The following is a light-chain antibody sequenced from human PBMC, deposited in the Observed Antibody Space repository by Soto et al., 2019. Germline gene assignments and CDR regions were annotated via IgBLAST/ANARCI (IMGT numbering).Light chain of an antibody. Sequence: DIQLTQSPSPLSASVGDRVAITCLASQSISTYLNWYQQKPGKAPKVLIYAASNLQSGVPPRFSGSGSGADFTLTISSLQPEDVATYFCQQSYRTPITFGQGTRLENK. CDR3: QQSYRTPIT. CDR2: AAS. J-gene: IGKJ5*01. CDR1: QSISTY. V-gene: IGKV1-39*01.